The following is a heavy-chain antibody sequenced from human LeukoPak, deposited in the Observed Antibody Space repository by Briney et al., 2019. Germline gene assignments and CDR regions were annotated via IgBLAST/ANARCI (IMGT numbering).Heavy chain of an antibody. V-gene: IGHV4-38-2*01. Sequence: PSETLSLTXAVSGYSISSGYYWGWIRQPPGKGLEWIGSIYHSGSTYYNPSLKSRATISVDTSKNQFSLKLSSVTAADTAVYYCARRGPSGVPAAINWYFDLWGRGTLVTVSS. CDR1: GYSISSGYY. CDR3: ARRGPSGVPAAINWYFDL. D-gene: IGHD2-2*01. J-gene: IGHJ2*01. CDR2: IYHSGST.